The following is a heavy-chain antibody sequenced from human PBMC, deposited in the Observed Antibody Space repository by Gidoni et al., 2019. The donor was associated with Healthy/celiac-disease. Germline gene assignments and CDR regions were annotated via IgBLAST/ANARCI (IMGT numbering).Heavy chain of an antibody. V-gene: IGHV1-69*01. CDR2: IIPIFGTA. CDR1: GGTFSSYA. J-gene: IGHJ6*02. D-gene: IGHD3-10*01. CDR3: ARVRYYYGSGSPVPDYYYYYYGMDV. Sequence: QVQLVQSGAEVKKPGSSVKVSCKASGGTFSSYAISWVRQAPGQGLEWMGGIIPIFGTANYAQKFQGRVTITADESTSTAYMELSSLRSEDTAVYYCARVRYYYGSGSPVPDYYYYYYGMDVWGQGTTVTVSS.